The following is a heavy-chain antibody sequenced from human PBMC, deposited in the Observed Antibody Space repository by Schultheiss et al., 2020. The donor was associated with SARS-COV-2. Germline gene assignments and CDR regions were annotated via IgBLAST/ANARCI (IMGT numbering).Heavy chain of an antibody. J-gene: IGHJ4*02. D-gene: IGHD4-17*01. V-gene: IGHV3-48*04. CDR1: GLTFSTYS. Sequence: GGSLRLSCAASGLTFSTYSMNWVRQAPGKGLEWISYITSTSNNIYYADSVKGRFTSSRDNAKNSLYLQMNSLRAEDTAVYYCAKRQTYYGAALDYWGQGTLVTVSS. CDR3: AKRQTYYGAALDY. CDR2: ITSTSNNI.